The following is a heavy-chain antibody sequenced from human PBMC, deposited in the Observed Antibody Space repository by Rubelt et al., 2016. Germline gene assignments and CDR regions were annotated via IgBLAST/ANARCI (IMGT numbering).Heavy chain of an antibody. Sequence: QLQLQESGPGLVKPSETLSLTCNVSGGSMSSSSYYWGWIRQPPGKGLEWIGSIYYSGSTYYSASLKSRVTISVDTSKNQFSPKLCSVTAADTAVYYCARTAWCSSTNCVSYFEYWGQGALVTVSS. V-gene: IGHV4-39*01. CDR3: ARTAWCSSTNCVSYFEY. D-gene: IGHD2-2*01. CDR2: IYYSGST. J-gene: IGHJ4*02. CDR1: GGSMSSSSYY.